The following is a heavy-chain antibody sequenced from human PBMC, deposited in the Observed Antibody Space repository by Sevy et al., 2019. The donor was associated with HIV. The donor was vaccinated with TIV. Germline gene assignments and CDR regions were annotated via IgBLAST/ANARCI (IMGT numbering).Heavy chain of an antibody. Sequence: ASVKVSCKASGYNFYIHWVRQAPGQGLEWMGRVTPNSGATTYAQRFQGRVAMTMDTSISTAYMELSGLKSDDTAIYYCAGQSLGWYNWFDPWRQGTLVTVSS. CDR3: AGQSLGWYNWFDP. J-gene: IGHJ5*02. V-gene: IGHV1-2*06. CDR2: VTPNSGAT. CDR1: GYNFY. D-gene: IGHD6-19*01.